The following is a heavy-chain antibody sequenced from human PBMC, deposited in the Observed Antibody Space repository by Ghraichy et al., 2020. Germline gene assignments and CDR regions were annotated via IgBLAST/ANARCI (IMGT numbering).Heavy chain of an antibody. CDR3: AGGTGYIIDY. D-gene: IGHD5-24*01. CDR2: IKQYGSEK. V-gene: IGHV3-7*01. CDR1: GFTFSNYW. Sequence: GGSLRLSCAASGFTFSNYWMKLLRQGPGKGLECVANIKQYGSEKNYVDSVKGRFTIYRDNVKNSLYLQMNSLRAEDTAVYYCAGGTGYIIDYRSQGILVTVSS. J-gene: IGHJ4*02.